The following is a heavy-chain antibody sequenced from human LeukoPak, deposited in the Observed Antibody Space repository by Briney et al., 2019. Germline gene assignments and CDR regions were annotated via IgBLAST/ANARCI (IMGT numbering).Heavy chain of an antibody. D-gene: IGHD3-10*01. V-gene: IGHV1-18*01. CDR1: GYTFTSYG. CDR3: AGITMVRGIGNWFDP. CDR2: ISAYNGNT. J-gene: IGHJ5*02. Sequence: ASVKVSFKASGYTFTSYGNSWVRQAPGQGLEWMGWISAYNGNTNNAQKLQGKVTMTTDTSTSTAYMGLRSLRSNDTAVYYCAGITMVRGIGNWFDPWGQGTLVTVSS.